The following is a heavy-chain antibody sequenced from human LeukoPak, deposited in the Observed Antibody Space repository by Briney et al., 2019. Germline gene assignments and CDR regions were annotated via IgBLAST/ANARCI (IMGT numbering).Heavy chain of an antibody. CDR2: ISYDGSNK. Sequence: GGSLRLSCAASGFTFSSYGMHWVRQAPGKGLEWVAVISYDGSNKYYADSVKGRFTISRDNSKNTLYLQMNSLRAEDTAVYYCAKDLICSSTSCYTNPYWGQGTLVTVSS. J-gene: IGHJ4*02. CDR3: AKDLICSSTSCYTNPY. CDR1: GFTFSSYG. D-gene: IGHD2-2*02. V-gene: IGHV3-30*18.